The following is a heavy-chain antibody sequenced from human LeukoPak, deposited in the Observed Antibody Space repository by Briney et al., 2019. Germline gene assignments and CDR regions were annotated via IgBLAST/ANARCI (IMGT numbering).Heavy chain of an antibody. J-gene: IGHJ4*02. CDR3: ARDGGDYYDSSGYGLS. Sequence: GGSLRLSCAASGFTFSSYEMNWVRQAPGKGLEWVSYISSSSSTIYYADSVKGRFTISRDNAKDSLYLQMNSLRAEDTAVYYCARDGGDYYDSSGYGLSWGQGTLVTVSS. CDR1: GFTFSSYE. CDR2: ISSSSSTI. D-gene: IGHD3-22*01. V-gene: IGHV3-48*03.